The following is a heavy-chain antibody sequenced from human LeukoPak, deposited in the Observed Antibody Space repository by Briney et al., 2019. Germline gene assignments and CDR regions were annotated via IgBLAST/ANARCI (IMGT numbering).Heavy chain of an antibody. D-gene: IGHD3-16*01. CDR2: IYYTGSTNI. CDR3: ARQGSALKPYDL. Sequence: SETLSLTCTVSGGSINAYYWNWIRQPPGKGLEWIGYIYYTGSTNINYNPSLESRVTMSIDTSRNQFSLNLTSVTAADTAIYYCARQGSALKPYDLGGQGALVTVSS. CDR1: GGSINAYY. J-gene: IGHJ4*02. V-gene: IGHV4-59*08.